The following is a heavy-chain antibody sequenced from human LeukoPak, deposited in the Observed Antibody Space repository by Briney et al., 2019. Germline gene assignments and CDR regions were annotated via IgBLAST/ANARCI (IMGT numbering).Heavy chain of an antibody. D-gene: IGHD6-13*01. CDR1: GYTFTSYG. J-gene: IGHJ5*02. CDR3: ARSRGSSWHLENVFDP. V-gene: IGHV1-18*01. CDR2: ISAYNGNT. Sequence: ASVKVSCKASGYTFTSYGISWVRQAPGQGLEWMGWISAYNGNTNYAQKLQGRVTMTTDTSTSTAYMELRSLRSDDTAVYYCARSRGSSWHLENVFDPWGQGTLVTVSS.